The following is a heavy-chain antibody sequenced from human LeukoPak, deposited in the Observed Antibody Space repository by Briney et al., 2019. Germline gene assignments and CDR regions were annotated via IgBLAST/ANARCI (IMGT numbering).Heavy chain of an antibody. D-gene: IGHD1-26*01. Sequence: ASVKVSCKASGYIFTSYSLHWVRQAPGQGLEWMGIINPSGGSTSYAQKFLGRVTVTMDTSTSTVYMDLSSLRSEDTAVYYCATLPNSARYPFLDYWGQGTLVIVSS. CDR2: INPSGGST. CDR1: GYIFTSYS. V-gene: IGHV1-46*01. J-gene: IGHJ4*02. CDR3: ATLPNSARYPFLDY.